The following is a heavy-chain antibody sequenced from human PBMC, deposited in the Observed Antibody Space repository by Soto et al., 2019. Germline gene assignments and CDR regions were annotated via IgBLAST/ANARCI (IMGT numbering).Heavy chain of an antibody. D-gene: IGHD4-17*01. CDR3: ARGRYYGDYVFGY. CDR2: IWYDGSNK. Sequence: VQLVESGGGVVQPGRSLRLSCAASGFTFSSYGMHWVRQAPGKGLEWVAVIWYDGSNKYYADSVKGRFTISRDNSKNTLYLQMNSLRAEDTAVYYCARGRYYGDYVFGYWGQGTLVTVSS. V-gene: IGHV3-33*01. J-gene: IGHJ4*02. CDR1: GFTFSSYG.